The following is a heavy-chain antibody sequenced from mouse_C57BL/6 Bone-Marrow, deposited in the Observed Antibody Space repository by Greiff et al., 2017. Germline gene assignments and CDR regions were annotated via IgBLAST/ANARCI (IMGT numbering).Heavy chain of an antibody. V-gene: IGHV3-3*01. CDR3: ARARLYYAMDY. CDR2: TFYSGIT. J-gene: IGHJ4*01. CDR1: GFSINSDCY. Sequence: EVQRVESGPSLVRPSQTLSLTCTVTGFSINSDCYWIWIRQFPGNKLEYIGYTFYSGITYYNPSIESRTYITRDTSKNQFSLKLSSVTTEDTATYYCARARLYYAMDYWGQGTSVTVSS.